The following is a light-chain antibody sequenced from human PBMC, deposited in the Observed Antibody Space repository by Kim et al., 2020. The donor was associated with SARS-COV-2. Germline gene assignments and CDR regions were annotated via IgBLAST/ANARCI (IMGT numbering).Light chain of an antibody. CDR3: QSYYDMKVI. Sequence: NFMLTQPHSVSESPGKTVAISCTRSTGGIASNFVQWYQQRPGSGPTTVIYEDNQRPSGVPDRFSGSIDSSSNSASLTISGLKTEDEADYYCQSYYDMKVIFGGGTQLTVL. J-gene: IGLJ2*01. V-gene: IGLV6-57*03. CDR1: TGGIASNF. CDR2: EDN.